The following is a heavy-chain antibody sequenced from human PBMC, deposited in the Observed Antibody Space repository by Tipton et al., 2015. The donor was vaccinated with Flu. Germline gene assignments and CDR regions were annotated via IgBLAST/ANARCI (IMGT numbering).Heavy chain of an antibody. CDR2: INQDGSEK. CDR3: AKVAEVDVYHIDS. D-gene: IGHD5/OR15-5a*01. Sequence: SLRLSCTVSEFTFKSYWMSWVRQAPGKGLEWVANINQDGSEKNYVDSVKGRFTISRDNSKKMVYLQMDRLRLEDTAVYYCAKVAEVDVYHIDSWGQGTLVTVSS. CDR1: EFTFKSYW. J-gene: IGHJ4*02. V-gene: IGHV3-7*01.